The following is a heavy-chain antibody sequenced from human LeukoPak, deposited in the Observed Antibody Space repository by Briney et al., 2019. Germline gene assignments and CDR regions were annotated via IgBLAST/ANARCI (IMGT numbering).Heavy chain of an antibody. CDR2: IHYSGST. D-gene: IGHD5-18*01. CDR3: AIKLRNTALAETPHQKYYYYYMDV. CDR1: GGSINSYSINSYY. J-gene: IGHJ6*03. Sequence: TSETLSLTCTVSGGSINSYSINSYYWDWIRQPPGTGLEWIGYIHYSGSTNYNPSLKSRVTISVDTSKNQFSLKLSSVTAADTAVYYCAIKLRNTALAETPHQKYYYYYMDVWGKGTTVTVSS. V-gene: IGHV4-61*05.